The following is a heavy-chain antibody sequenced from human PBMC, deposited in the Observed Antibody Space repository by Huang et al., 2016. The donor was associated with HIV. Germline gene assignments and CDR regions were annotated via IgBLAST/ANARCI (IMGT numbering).Heavy chain of an antibody. J-gene: IGHJ3*01. CDR1: GDSVDSSYSY. CDR3: SRGPSTPATEL. CDR2: IYSTGNT. D-gene: IGHD1-1*01. V-gene: IGHV4-39*02. Sequence: QVQLQESGQGLVKPSDTLSLTCIVSGDSVDSSYSYWGWVRQPPGKGLEWMGSIYSTGNTDYNKYLKSRITRSVDTSKNHFSLNLKTVTAADTAVYYCSRGPSTPATELWGQGTMVTVSS.